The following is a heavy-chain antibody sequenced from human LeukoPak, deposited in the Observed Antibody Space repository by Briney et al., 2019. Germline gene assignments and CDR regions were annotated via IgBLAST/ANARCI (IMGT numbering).Heavy chain of an antibody. J-gene: IGHJ4*02. V-gene: IGHV4-34*01. D-gene: IGHD2-21*02. CDR3: ARGGFYCGGDCYVDY. Sequence: SETLSLTCAVYGGSFGPYYWSWIRQPPGKGLEWIGEINHSGSTNYNPSLKSRVTISVDTSKNQFSLRLSSVTAADTAVYYCARGGFYCGGDCYVDYWGQGTLVTVSS. CDR2: INHSGST. CDR1: GGSFGPYY.